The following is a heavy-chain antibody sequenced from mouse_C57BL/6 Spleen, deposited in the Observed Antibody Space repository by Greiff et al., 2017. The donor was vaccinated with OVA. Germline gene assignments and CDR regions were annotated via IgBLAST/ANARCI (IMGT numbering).Heavy chain of an antibody. CDR2: IDPSDSYT. J-gene: IGHJ4*01. CDR1: GYTFTSYW. Sequence: QVQLKQPGAGLVKPGASVKLSCKASGYTFTSYWMQWVKQRPGQGLEWIGEIDPSDSYTNYNHKFKGKATLTVDTSSSTAYMQLSSLTSEDSAVYYCARSHCSNDEAMDYWGQGTSVTVAS. CDR3: ARSHCSNDEAMDY. V-gene: IGHV1-50*01. D-gene: IGHD2-12*01.